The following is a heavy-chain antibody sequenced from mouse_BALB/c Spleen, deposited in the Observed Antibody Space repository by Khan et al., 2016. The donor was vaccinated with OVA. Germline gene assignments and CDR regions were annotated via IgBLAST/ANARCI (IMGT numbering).Heavy chain of an antibody. J-gene: IGHJ3*01. CDR1: GYSFSTYY. CDR3: ARHGSTSWFAY. V-gene: IGHV1S135*01. D-gene: IGHD1-1*01. Sequence: VQLQQSGPELMKPGASVKISCKASGYSFSTYYIHWVTRSHGKTLEWIGYIDPFNGGTTYNQKFKGKATLTVDKSCSTAYMQLTSLTSDDSAVYYCARHGSTSWFAYWGQGTLVTVSA. CDR2: IDPFNGGT.